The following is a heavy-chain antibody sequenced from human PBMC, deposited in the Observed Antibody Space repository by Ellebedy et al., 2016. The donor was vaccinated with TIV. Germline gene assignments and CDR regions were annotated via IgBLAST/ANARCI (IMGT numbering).Heavy chain of an antibody. CDR3: ARQAGYSSSWYWSAGYYYGMDV. CDR1: GGSISSSSYY. V-gene: IGHV4-39*01. J-gene: IGHJ6*02. D-gene: IGHD6-13*01. Sequence: SETLSLTXTVSGGSISSSSYYWGWIRQPPGKGLEWLGSIYYSGSTYYNPSLKSRVTISVDTSKNQFSLKLSSVTAADTAVYYCARQAGYSSSWYWSAGYYYGMDVWGQGTTVTVSS. CDR2: IYYSGST.